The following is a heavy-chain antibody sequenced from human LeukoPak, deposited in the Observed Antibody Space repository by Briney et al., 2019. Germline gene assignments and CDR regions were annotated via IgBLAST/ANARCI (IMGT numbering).Heavy chain of an antibody. CDR3: AKESGKFDY. CDR1: GLPMADFA. J-gene: IGHJ4*02. Sequence: GGSLRLSCVASGLPMADFAMHWVRQAPGKGLEWVSLISGDGVSTFYTDSVRGRFSISRDNTKNSLYLEMNSLRTEDTAMYYCAKESGKFDYWGQGTLVAVSS. V-gene: IGHV3-43*02. CDR2: ISGDGVST.